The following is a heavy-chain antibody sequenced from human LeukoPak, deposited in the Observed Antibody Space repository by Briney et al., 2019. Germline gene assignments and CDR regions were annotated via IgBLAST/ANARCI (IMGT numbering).Heavy chain of an antibody. J-gene: IGHJ6*02. Sequence: SGTLSLTCAVSGGSFSSSNWWSWVRQPPGKGLEWIGEIYHSGSTNYNPSLKSRVTISVDKSKNQFSLKLSSVTAADTAAYYCARAYSAYYYGMDVWGQGTTVTVSS. CDR2: IYHSGST. D-gene: IGHD2-15*01. CDR1: GGSFSSSNW. V-gene: IGHV4-4*02. CDR3: ARAYSAYYYGMDV.